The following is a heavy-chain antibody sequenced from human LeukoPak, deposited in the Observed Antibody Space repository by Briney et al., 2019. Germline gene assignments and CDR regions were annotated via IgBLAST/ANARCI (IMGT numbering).Heavy chain of an antibody. V-gene: IGHV3-73*01. D-gene: IGHD6-13*01. CDR1: GFTFSGSA. Sequence: PGGSLRLSCAASGFTFSGSAMHWVRQASGKGLEWVGRIRSKANGYATAYAESVKGRFTISRDDSENTAYLQVNSLKIEDTAVYYCTSGLIAAGGENFDYWGQGTLVTVSS. CDR2: IRSKANGYAT. J-gene: IGHJ4*02. CDR3: TSGLIAAGGENFDY.